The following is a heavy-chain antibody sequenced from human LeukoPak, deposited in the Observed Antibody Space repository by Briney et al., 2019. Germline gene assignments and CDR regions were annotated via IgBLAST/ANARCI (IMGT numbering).Heavy chain of an antibody. CDR1: GYTFTGYY. CDR3: ARSGSGYYPYYYYGMDV. J-gene: IGHJ6*02. CDR2: INPNSGGT. D-gene: IGHD3-22*01. Sequence: GASVKVSCKASGYTFTGYYMHWVRQAPGQGLEWMGWINPNSGGTNYAQRFQGRVTMTRDTSISTAYMELSRLRSDDTAVYYCARSGSGYYPYYYYGMDVWGQGTTVTVSS. V-gene: IGHV1-2*02.